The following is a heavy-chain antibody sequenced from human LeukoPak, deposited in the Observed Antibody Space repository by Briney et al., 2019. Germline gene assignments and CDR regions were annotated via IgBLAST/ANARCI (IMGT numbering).Heavy chain of an antibody. Sequence: GGSLRLSCAASGFTFSSYSMNWVRQAPGKGLEWVSSISSSGSYIYDADSVKGRFTISRDNAKNSLYLQMNRLRAEDTAVYYCATGRALTRAGMDVWGQGTTVTVSS. CDR2: ISSSGSYI. J-gene: IGHJ6*01. CDR1: GFTFSSYS. CDR3: ATGRALTRAGMDV. D-gene: IGHD2-15*01. V-gene: IGHV3-21*01.